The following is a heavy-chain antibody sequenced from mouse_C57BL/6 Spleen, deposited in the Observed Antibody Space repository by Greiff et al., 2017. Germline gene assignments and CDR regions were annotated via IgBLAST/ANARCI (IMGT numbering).Heavy chain of an antibody. D-gene: IGHD2-1*01. J-gene: IGHJ2*01. Sequence: VQLQESGAELVRPGASVTLSCKASGYTFTDYEMHWVKQTPVHGLEWIGAIDPETGGTAYNQKFKGKAILTADKSSSTAYMELRSLTSEDSAVYYCTRDGNYDYWGQGTTLTVSS. V-gene: IGHV1-15*01. CDR1: GYTFTDYE. CDR2: IDPETGGT. CDR3: TRDGNYDY.